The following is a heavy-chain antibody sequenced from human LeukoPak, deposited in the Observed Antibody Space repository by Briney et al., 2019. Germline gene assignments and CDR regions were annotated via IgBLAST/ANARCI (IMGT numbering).Heavy chain of an antibody. V-gene: IGHV1-18*01. CDR3: ARDYYDSSGYQAEIDY. D-gene: IGHD3-22*01. CDR1: GYTFTSYG. CDR2: ISAYNGNT. J-gene: IGHJ4*02. Sequence: GASVRVSCKASGYTFTSYGISWVRQAPGQGLEWMGWISAYNGNTNYAQKLQGRVTMTTDTSTGTAYMELRSLRSDDTAVYYCARDYYDSSGYQAEIDYWGQGTLVTVSS.